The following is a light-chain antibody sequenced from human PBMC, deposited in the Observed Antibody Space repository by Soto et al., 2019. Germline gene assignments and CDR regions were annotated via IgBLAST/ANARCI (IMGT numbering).Light chain of an antibody. CDR2: GAS. V-gene: IGKV3-15*01. Sequence: ETVMTQSPATLSVSPGERATLSCRASQSVRDNLAWYQQKPGQAPRLLIYGASTRATGIPARFSGSGSGTEFTLTISSLQSEDFAVYFCQQYSNWPLIFGQGTRLEIK. CDR3: QQYSNWPLI. J-gene: IGKJ5*01. CDR1: QSVRDN.